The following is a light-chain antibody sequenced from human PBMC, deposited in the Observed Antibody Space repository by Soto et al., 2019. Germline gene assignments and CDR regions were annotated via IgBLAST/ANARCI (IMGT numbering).Light chain of an antibody. CDR1: SSDVGTYNY. V-gene: IGLV2-8*01. CDR2: EVS. Sequence: QSALTQPPSASGSPGQSVTISCTGTSSDVGTYNYVSWHQQHPGKAPKLLIYEVSKRPSGVPERFSGSKSGNTASLTVSGLQAEDGADYYCISYARSDTDVFGTGTKVTVL. J-gene: IGLJ1*01. CDR3: ISYARSDTDV.